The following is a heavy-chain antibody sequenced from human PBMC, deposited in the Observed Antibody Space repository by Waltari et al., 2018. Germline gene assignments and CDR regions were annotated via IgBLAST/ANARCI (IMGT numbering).Heavy chain of an antibody. CDR3: ARVPNAYYESSGYYYLSGMDV. D-gene: IGHD3-22*01. Sequence: QVQLVQSGAEVKKPGASVKVSCKASGYTFTSYGISWVRQAPGQGLEWMGWISAYNGTTNFATKLHGRVTMTTATSTSTAYMALRSPSSDDTAVYYCARVPNAYYESSGYYYLSGMDVWGQGTTVTVSS. V-gene: IGHV1-18*01. CDR1: GYTFTSYG. J-gene: IGHJ6*02. CDR2: ISAYNGTT.